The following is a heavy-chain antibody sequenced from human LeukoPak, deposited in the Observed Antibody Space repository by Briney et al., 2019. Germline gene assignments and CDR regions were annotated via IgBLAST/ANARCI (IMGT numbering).Heavy chain of an antibody. J-gene: IGHJ6*02. D-gene: IGHD4-11*01. V-gene: IGHV3-64D*06. CDR2: ISSNGGST. Sequence: GGSLRLSCSASGFTFSSYAMHWVRQAPGKGLEYVSAISSNGGSTYYADSVKGRLTISRDNSKNTLYLQMSSLRAEDTAVYYCARDGSNWSNDYYHGVDVWGQGTTVTVSS. CDR1: GFTFSSYA. CDR3: ARDGSNWSNDYYHGVDV.